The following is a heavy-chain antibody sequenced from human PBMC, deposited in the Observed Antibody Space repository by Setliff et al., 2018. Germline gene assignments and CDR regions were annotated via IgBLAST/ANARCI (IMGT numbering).Heavy chain of an antibody. J-gene: IGHJ6*03. CDR1: GFPLYTYD. CDR3: ARDGGLLQFLEWSRSYMDV. Sequence: GGSLRLSCETSGFPLYTYDMNWVRQAPGKALEWISFISHGGATKYYADSVKGRFTISRDNAKNTLYLQMNSLRAEDTAVYYCARDGGLLQFLEWSRSYMDVWGKGTTVTVSS. V-gene: IGHV3-48*04. CDR2: ISHGGATK. D-gene: IGHD3-3*01.